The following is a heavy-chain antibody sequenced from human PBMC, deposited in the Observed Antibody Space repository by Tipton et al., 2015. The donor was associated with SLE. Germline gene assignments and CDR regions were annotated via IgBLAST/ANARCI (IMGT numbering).Heavy chain of an antibody. CDR2: IYYSGST. CDR3: ARDMVASLRYFDL. V-gene: IGHV4-61*01. J-gene: IGHJ2*01. Sequence: TLSLTCTVSGGSVSSGSYYWSWIRQPPGKGLEWIGYIYYSGSTNYNPALKSRVAISVDTSKNQFSLKLRSVTAADTAVYYCARDMVASLRYFDLWGRGTLVTVSS. D-gene: IGHD2-8*01. CDR1: GGSVSSGSYY.